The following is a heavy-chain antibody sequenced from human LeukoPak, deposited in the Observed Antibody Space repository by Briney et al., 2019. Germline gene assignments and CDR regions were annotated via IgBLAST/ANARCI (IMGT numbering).Heavy chain of an antibody. CDR2: IYYSGST. Sequence: SETLSLTCTVSGGSISTSSYYWGWIRQPPGKGVEGLGSIYYSGSTYYNPSRKRRVTISVNTSKNQFSLKLSSVTAADTAVYYCAAPDILTGLKSFDYWGQGTLVTVSS. J-gene: IGHJ4*02. CDR3: AAPDILTGLKSFDY. V-gene: IGHV4-39*01. CDR1: GGSISTSSYY. D-gene: IGHD3-9*01.